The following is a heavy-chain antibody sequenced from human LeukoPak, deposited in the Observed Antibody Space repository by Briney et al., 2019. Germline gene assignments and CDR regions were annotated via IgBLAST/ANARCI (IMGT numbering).Heavy chain of an antibody. CDR2: IYYSGST. V-gene: IGHV4-59*01. D-gene: IGHD6-13*01. J-gene: IGHJ6*02. CDR3: ARDKIAAAGDYGMDV. CDR1: GGSISSYY. Sequence: SQTLSLTCTVSGGSISSYYWSWIRQPPGKGLEWIGYIYYSGSTNYNPSLKSRVTISVDTSKNQFSLKLSSVTAADTAVYYCARDKIAAAGDYGMDVWGQGTTVTVSS.